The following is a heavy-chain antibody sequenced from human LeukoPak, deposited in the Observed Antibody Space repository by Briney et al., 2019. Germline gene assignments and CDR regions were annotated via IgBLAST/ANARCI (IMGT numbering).Heavy chain of an antibody. CDR1: GFTFSSYG. D-gene: IGHD5-18*01. V-gene: IGHV3-30*02. J-gene: IGHJ4*02. CDR2: IRYDGSHK. Sequence: GGSLRLPCAASGFTFSSYGMHWVRQAPGKGLEWVAFIRYDGSHKYYADSVKGRFTISRDNSKNTLYLQMNSLRDEDTAVYYCAKWGGYGYGIDFWGQGTLVTVSS. CDR3: AKWGGYGYGIDF.